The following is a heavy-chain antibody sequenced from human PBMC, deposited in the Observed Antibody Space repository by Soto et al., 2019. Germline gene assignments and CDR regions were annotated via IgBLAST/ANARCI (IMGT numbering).Heavy chain of an antibody. CDR2: NNPNSGDT. Sequence: QVPLVQSGAEIRKPGASVKVSCKASGYTFVIYHLHWVRQAPGQGLEWVGWNNPNSGDTNYAQKYQGRVTMTRDTSINTVYMELSGLRSDDPAVYYCARMTVAIDYWGQGDLVTVSS. J-gene: IGHJ4*02. V-gene: IGHV1-2*02. D-gene: IGHD3-22*01. CDR1: GYTFVIYH. CDR3: ARMTVAIDY.